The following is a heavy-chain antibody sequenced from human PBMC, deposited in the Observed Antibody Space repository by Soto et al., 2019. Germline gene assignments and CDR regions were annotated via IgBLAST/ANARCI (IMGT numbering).Heavy chain of an antibody. CDR3: AKKDGTDGYYDAFDI. CDR2: ISGGRDST. J-gene: IGHJ3*02. V-gene: IGHV3-23*01. CDR1: GFTFSNYA. Sequence: PGGSLRLSCTASGFTFSNYAVSWVRQAPGKGLEWVSSISGGRDSTYYADSVKGRFTISRDNSKNTLYLQMDSLRAEDTALYHCAKKDGTDGYYDAFDIWGRGTMVTVSS. D-gene: IGHD3-22*01.